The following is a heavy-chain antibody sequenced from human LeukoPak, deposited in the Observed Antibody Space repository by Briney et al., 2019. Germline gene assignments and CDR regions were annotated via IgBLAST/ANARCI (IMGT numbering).Heavy chain of an antibody. D-gene: IGHD1-26*01. Sequence: EASVKVSCKASGYTFTSYDINWVRQATGQGLEWMGWVNPNSGNTGYAQKFQGRVTMTRNTSISTAYMELSSLRSEDTAVYYCARWSIVGATLNDYWGQGTLVTVSS. CDR1: GYTFTSYD. CDR3: ARWSIVGATLNDY. V-gene: IGHV1-8*01. J-gene: IGHJ4*02. CDR2: VNPNSGNT.